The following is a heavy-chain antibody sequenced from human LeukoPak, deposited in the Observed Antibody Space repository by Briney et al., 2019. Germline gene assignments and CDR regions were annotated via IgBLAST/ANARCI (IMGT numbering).Heavy chain of an antibody. J-gene: IGHJ3*02. CDR3: AKESNGLDI. V-gene: IGHV3-30*02. Sequence: GGSLRLSCAASELTLNTYAMHWVRQAPGKGLEWVATVWSGGSRNTYADSVKGRFTISRDNSKNTLYLQMNSLRVEDTAIYYCAKESNGLDIWGRGTMVIVTS. CDR2: VWSGGSRN. D-gene: IGHD2-8*01. CDR1: ELTLNTYA.